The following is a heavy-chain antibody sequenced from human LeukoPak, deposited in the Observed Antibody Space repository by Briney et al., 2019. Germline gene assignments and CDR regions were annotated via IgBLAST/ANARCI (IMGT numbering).Heavy chain of an antibody. Sequence: GESLKISCKGSGYTFTNYWIGWVRQMPGKGLEWMGIIYPGDSDTRYSPSFQGRVTISADKSIITAYLQWSSLKAWDTAMYYCARQLGADYDFLTGPYYFDYWGQGTLVTVSS. CDR2: IYPGDSDT. CDR1: GYTFTNYW. V-gene: IGHV5-51*01. CDR3: ARQLGADYDFLTGPYYFDY. J-gene: IGHJ4*02. D-gene: IGHD3-9*01.